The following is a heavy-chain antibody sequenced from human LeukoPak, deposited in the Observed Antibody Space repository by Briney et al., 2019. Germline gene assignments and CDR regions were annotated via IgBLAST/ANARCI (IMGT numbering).Heavy chain of an antibody. Sequence: GGSLRLSCAASGFTFSSYGMHWVRQAPGKGLEWVSFMYADGSTDYADSVQGRFTISRDNSKNTLYLQMNTLRAEDTAIYYCARDRYRSGCMDVWGQGTTVTVS. J-gene: IGHJ6*02. D-gene: IGHD6-19*01. CDR2: MYADGST. V-gene: IGHV3-NL1*01. CDR1: GFTFSSYG. CDR3: ARDRYRSGCMDV.